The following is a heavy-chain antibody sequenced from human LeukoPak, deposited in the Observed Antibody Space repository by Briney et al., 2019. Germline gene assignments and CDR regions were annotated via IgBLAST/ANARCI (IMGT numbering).Heavy chain of an antibody. J-gene: IGHJ4*02. D-gene: IGHD1-26*01. V-gene: IGHV3-23*01. CDR3: AKGDTTWELPHDY. CDR2: ISGSGGST. Sequence: GGSLRLSCAASGFTFSSYAMNWVRQAPGKGLERVSAISGSGGSTYYADSVKVRFTISRDNSKNTLYLQMNSLRAEDTAVYYCAKGDTTWELPHDYWGQGTLVTVSS. CDR1: GFTFSSYA.